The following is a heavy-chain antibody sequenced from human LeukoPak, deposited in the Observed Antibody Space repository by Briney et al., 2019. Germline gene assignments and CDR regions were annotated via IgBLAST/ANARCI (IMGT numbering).Heavy chain of an antibody. J-gene: IGHJ4*02. CDR3: ARADCSGDTCSLDY. CDR1: GFTFDDYA. V-gene: IGHV3-9*01. Sequence: PGGSLRLSCAASGFTFDDYAMHWVRQAPGKGLEWVSGISWNSGSIGYADSVKGRFTISRDNAKNSLYLQMNNLRADDTAFYCCARADCSGDTCSLDYWGQGTLVTVSS. CDR2: ISWNSGSI. D-gene: IGHD2-15*01.